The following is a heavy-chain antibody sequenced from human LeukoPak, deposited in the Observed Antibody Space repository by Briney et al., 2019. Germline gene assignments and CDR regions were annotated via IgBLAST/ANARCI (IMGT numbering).Heavy chain of an antibody. CDR1: GFTFSSYS. J-gene: IGHJ4*02. Sequence: GGSLRLSCAASGFTFSSYSINWVRRAPGKGLEWVSTISRGGVISYYADSVKGRFTISRDNSNNTLYLHMNSLRAEDTAVYYCVSRAGSPWGPFDDWGQGTLVTVSS. CDR3: VSRAGSPWGPFDD. CDR2: ISRGGVIS. V-gene: IGHV3-23*01. D-gene: IGHD7-27*01.